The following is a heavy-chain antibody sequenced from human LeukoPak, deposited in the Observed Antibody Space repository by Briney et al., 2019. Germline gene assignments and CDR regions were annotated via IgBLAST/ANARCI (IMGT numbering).Heavy chain of an antibody. J-gene: IGHJ4*02. D-gene: IGHD3-16*01. Sequence: SETLSLTCTVSGGSISSSSYYWGWIRQPPGRGLEWIGSIYYSGSTYYNPSLKSRVTISVDTSKNQFSLKLSSVTVADTAVYYCARGGRIERYFDYWGQGTLVTVSS. CDR1: GGSISSSSYY. V-gene: IGHV4-39*01. CDR3: ARGGRIERYFDY. CDR2: IYYSGST.